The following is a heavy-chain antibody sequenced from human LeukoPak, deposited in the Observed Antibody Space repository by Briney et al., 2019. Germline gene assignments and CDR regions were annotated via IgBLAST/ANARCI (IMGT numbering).Heavy chain of an antibody. V-gene: IGHV3-23*01. CDR2: ISGSGDIT. CDR3: AKGKGTNSGAFDI. J-gene: IGHJ3*02. Sequence: PGGSLRLSCAASAFTFSSYAMSWVRQAPGKGLKWVSTISGSGDITYYADSVKGRFTISRDNSKNMLYLQMNSLRAEDTAVYYCAKGKGTNSGAFDIWGQGTMVIVSS. D-gene: IGHD1-14*01. CDR1: AFTFSSYA.